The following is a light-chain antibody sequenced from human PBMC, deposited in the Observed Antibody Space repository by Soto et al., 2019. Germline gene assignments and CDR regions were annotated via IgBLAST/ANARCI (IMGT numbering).Light chain of an antibody. V-gene: IGLV1-47*01. CDR3: AAWDDSLSAPV. CDR1: SSNIGSNY. CDR2: RDN. J-gene: IGLJ2*01. Sequence: QSVLTQPPSASGTPGQGVAVSCSGSSSNIGSNYVYWYQQLPGTAPKLLIYRDNQRPSGVPDRFSGSKSGTSGSLAISGLRSEDEADYYCAAWDDSLSAPVFGGGIQLTVL.